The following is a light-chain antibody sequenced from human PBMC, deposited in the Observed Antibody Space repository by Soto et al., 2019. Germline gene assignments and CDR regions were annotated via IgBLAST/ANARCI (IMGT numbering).Light chain of an antibody. CDR1: SSNIRNNY. J-gene: IGLJ1*01. CDR2: DNN. Sequence: QSVLTQPPSVSAAPGQKVSISCSGSSSNIRNNYVSWYQQLPGTAPKLLIYDNNKRPSGIPDRFSGSKSGTSATLGITGLQTGDEADYYCGAWDSSLNAYVFGTGNKVTVL. V-gene: IGLV1-51*01. CDR3: GAWDSSLNAYV.